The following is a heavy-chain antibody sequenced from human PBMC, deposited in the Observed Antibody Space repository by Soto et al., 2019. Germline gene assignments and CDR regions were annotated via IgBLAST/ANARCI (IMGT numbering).Heavy chain of an antibody. CDR3: ARGGAVADYFDY. Sequence: EVQLVESGGGLVQPGGSLRLSCAASGFTFSSYSMNWVRQAPGKGLEWVSSISSSSSYIYYADSVKGRFTISRDNAKNSLYLQMNSLRAEDTAVYYCARGGAVADYFDYWGQGTLVTVSS. CDR1: GFTFSSYS. V-gene: IGHV3-21*01. J-gene: IGHJ4*02. CDR2: ISSSSSYI. D-gene: IGHD6-19*01.